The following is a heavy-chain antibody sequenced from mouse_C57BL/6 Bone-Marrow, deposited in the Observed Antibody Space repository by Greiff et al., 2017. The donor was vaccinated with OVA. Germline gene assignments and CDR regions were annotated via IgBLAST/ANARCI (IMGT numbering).Heavy chain of an antibody. J-gene: IGHJ3*01. V-gene: IGHV1-80*01. CDR3: AREEPFYYGSPAWFAY. CDR1: GYAFRSYW. Sequence: VQLQQSGAELVKPGASVKISCKASGYAFRSYWMNWVKQRPGKGLEWIGQIYPGDGDTNYNGKFKGKATLTADKSSSTAYMQLSSLTSEDSAVYFCAREEPFYYGSPAWFAYWGQGTLVTVSA. CDR2: IYPGDGDT. D-gene: IGHD1-1*01.